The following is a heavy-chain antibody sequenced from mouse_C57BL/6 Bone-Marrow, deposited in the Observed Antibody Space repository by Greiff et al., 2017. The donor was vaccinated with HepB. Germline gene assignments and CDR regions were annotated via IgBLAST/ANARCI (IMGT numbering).Heavy chain of an antibody. D-gene: IGHD1-1*01. Sequence: VHLVESGPGLVQPSQSLSITCTVSGFSLTSYGVHWVRQSPGKGLEWLGVIWSGGSTDYNAAFISRLSISKDNSKSQVFFKMNSLQADDTAIYFCATQFPDYYYWGQGTSVTVSS. CDR2: IWSGGST. V-gene: IGHV2-2*01. J-gene: IGHJ4*01. CDR1: GFSLTSYG. CDR3: ATQFPDYYY.